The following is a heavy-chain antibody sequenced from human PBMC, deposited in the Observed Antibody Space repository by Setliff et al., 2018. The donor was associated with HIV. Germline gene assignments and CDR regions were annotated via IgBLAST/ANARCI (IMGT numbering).Heavy chain of an antibody. V-gene: IGHV3-23*01. CDR1: GFTFYTFA. CDR3: AKDKVPYGGNYLHGFFDF. Sequence: PGGSLRLSCAASGFTFYTFAMSWVRQAPGKGLEWVAGIGGSGHDENTFYTNSVKGRFSISRDNSKNTLYLQMNSLRAEDTAIYYCAKDKVPYGGNYLHGFFDFWGQGALVTVSS. J-gene: IGHJ4*02. CDR2: IGGSGHDENT. D-gene: IGHD1-26*01.